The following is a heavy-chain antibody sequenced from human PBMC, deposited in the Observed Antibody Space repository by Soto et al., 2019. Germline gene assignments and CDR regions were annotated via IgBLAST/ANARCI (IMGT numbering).Heavy chain of an antibody. D-gene: IGHD3-22*01. CDR1: GLTFSSYA. V-gene: IGHV3-23*01. J-gene: IGHJ4*02. Sequence: EVQLLESGGGLVQPGGSLRLSCAASGLTFSSYAMSWVRQAPGKGREWVSAITGTGGSTYYADTVKGRFTISRDNSKNTLYLQMNSLRAEDTAVYYCAKDRSLTMIVVVMLFDYWGQGTLVTVSS. CDR2: ITGTGGST. CDR3: AKDRSLTMIVVVMLFDY.